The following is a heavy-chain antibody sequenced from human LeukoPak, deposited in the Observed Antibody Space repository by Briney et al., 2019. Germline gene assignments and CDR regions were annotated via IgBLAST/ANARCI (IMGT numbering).Heavy chain of an antibody. CDR1: GGSFSGYY. CDR3: ARPRIAAAFAFDI. J-gene: IGHJ3*02. Sequence: SETLSLTCAVYGGSFSGYYWSWIRQPPGKGLEWIGEVNHSGSTNYNPSLKSRVTISVDTSKNQFSLKLSSVTAADTAVYYCARPRIAAAFAFDIWGQGTMVTVSS. D-gene: IGHD6-13*01. CDR2: VNHSGST. V-gene: IGHV4-34*01.